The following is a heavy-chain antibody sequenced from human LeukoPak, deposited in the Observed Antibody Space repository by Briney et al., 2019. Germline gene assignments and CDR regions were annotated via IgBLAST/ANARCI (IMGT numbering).Heavy chain of an antibody. D-gene: IGHD2-2*01. CDR2: ISSSGSTI. V-gene: IGHV3-11*04. CDR3: ASHTIVVVPAATGFDY. CDR1: GFTFNDYY. J-gene: IGHJ4*02. Sequence: GGSLRLSCAASGFTFNDYYMSWIRQAPGKGLEWVSYISSSGSTIYYADSVKGRFTISRDNAKNSLYLQMNSLRAEDTAVYYCASHTIVVVPAATGFDYWGQGTLVTVSS.